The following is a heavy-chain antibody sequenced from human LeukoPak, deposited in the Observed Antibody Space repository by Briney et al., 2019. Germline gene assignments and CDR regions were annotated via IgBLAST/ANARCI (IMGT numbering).Heavy chain of an antibody. Sequence: ASVKVSCKASGYTFTSYGISWVRQAPGQGLEWMGWISAYNGNTNYAQKLQGRVTMTTDTSTSTAHMELSSLRSEDTAVYYCAREYPNSGSYNRYFDYWGQGTLVTVSS. V-gene: IGHV1-18*01. CDR3: AREYPNSGSYNRYFDY. D-gene: IGHD1-26*01. CDR1: GYTFTSYG. J-gene: IGHJ4*02. CDR2: ISAYNGNT.